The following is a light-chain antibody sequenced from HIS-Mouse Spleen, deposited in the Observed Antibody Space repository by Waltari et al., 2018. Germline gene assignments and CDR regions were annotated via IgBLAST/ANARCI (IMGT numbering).Light chain of an antibody. CDR1: ALPKKY. Sequence: SYELTQPPSVSVSPGQPARITCSGDALPKKYAYWSQQKSGQAPVLVLYEDSKRPSGIPERFAGSSSGKMATLTSRGAQVEDEADYYCYSTDSSGNHRVFGGGTKLTVL. CDR2: EDS. V-gene: IGLV3-10*01. CDR3: YSTDSSGNHRV. J-gene: IGLJ2*01.